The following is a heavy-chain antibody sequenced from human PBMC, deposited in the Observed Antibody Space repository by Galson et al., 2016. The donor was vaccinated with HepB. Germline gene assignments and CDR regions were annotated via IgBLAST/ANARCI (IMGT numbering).Heavy chain of an antibody. D-gene: IGHD3-10*01. J-gene: IGHJ4*02. CDR1: GYNKFVTDW. CDR3: ARSPVWFGQLGGYFDL. V-gene: IGHV5-51*01. CDR2: IYPADFDV. Sequence: QSGAEVKKPGESLKISCQVSGYNKFVTDWIGWVRQMPGKGLELMGIIYPADFDVKYGPSFQGQVTISADRSINTAYLQWTSLKPSDTAMYYCARSPVWFGQLGGYFDLWGQGTLVTVSS.